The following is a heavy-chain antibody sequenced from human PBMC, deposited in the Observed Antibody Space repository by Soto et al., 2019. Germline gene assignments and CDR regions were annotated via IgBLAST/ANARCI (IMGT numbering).Heavy chain of an antibody. CDR3: ASALLDYGDYYFDY. Sequence: SETLSLPCTVSGGSISSYYWIWIRQPAGKGLEWIGRMFISGSTNYNPSLKSRVTMSVDTTKNQFSLRLSSVTAADTAVYYCASALLDYGDYYFDYWGQGTLVTVSS. D-gene: IGHD4-17*01. J-gene: IGHJ4*02. CDR1: GGSISSYY. CDR2: MFISGST. V-gene: IGHV4-4*07.